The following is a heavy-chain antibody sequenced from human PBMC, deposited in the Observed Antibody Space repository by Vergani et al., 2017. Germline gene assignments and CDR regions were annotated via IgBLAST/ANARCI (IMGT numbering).Heavy chain of an antibody. J-gene: IGHJ6*03. CDR1: GGSISSGSYY. D-gene: IGHD5-12*01. CDR2: IYTSGST. Sequence: QVQLQESGPGLVKPSQTLSLTCTVSGGSISSGSYYWSWIRQPAGKGLEWIGRIYTSGSTNYNPSLKSRVTISVDTSKNQFSLRLSSVTAADTAVYYCARNVDIVATRYYYMDVWGKGTTVTVSS. V-gene: IGHV4-61*02. CDR3: ARNVDIVATRYYYMDV.